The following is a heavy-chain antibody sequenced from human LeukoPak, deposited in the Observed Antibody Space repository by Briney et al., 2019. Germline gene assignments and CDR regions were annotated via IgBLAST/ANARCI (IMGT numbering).Heavy chain of an antibody. CDR2: IKQDGSEK. D-gene: IGHD3-9*01. CDR1: GFTFSSYW. J-gene: IGHJ5*02. CDR3: ARDVLTGYPNWFDP. Sequence: GGSLRLSCAASGFTFSSYWMSWVRQAPGKGLEWVANIKQDGSEKYYVDFVKGRFTISRDNAKNSLYLQMNSLRAEDTAVYYCARDVLTGYPNWFDPWGQGTLVTVSS. V-gene: IGHV3-7*03.